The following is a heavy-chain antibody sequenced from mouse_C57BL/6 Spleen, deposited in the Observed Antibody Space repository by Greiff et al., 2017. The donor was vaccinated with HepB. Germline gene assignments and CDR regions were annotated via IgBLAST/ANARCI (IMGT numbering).Heavy chain of an antibody. D-gene: IGHD4-1*01. V-gene: IGHV5-9-1*02. CDR2: ISSGGDYI. Sequence: EVQLQESGEGLVKPGGSLKLSCAASGFTFSSYAMSWVRQTPEKRLEWVAYISSGGDYIYYADTVKGRFTISRDNARNTLYLQMSSLKSEDTAMYYCTRDPLLGRMDYWGQGTSVTVSS. J-gene: IGHJ4*01. CDR1: GFTFSSYA. CDR3: TRDPLLGRMDY.